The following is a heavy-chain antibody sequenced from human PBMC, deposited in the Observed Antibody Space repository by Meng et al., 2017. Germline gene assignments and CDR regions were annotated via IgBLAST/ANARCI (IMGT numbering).Heavy chain of an antibody. D-gene: IGHD3-10*01. J-gene: IGHJ4*02. V-gene: IGHV3-30*04. CDR3: ARAMGSGIYGIDY. Sequence: GESLKISCVASGFTFSSYAMHWVRQAPGKGLEWVAVISYDGSNKYYADSVKGRFTISRDNSKNTLYLQMNSLRAEDTAVYYCARAMGSGIYGIDYWGQGTLVTVSS. CDR2: ISYDGSNK. CDR1: GFTFSSYA.